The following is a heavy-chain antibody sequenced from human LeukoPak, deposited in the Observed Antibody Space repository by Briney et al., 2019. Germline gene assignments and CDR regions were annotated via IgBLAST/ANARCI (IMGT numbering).Heavy chain of an antibody. D-gene: IGHD5-12*01. CDR2: INPSGGST. CDR3: ARERKEVDIVATISYFDY. CDR1: GYTFTSYY. V-gene: IGHV1-46*01. J-gene: IGHJ4*02. Sequence: ASVKVSCKASGYTFTSYYMHWVRQAPGQGLEWMGKINPSGGSTSYAQKFQGRVTMTRNTSTSTVYMELSSLRSEGTAVYYCARERKEVDIVATISYFDYWGQGTLVTVSS.